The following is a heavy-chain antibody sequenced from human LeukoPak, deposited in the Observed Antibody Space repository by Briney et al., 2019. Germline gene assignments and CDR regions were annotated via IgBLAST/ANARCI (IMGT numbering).Heavy chain of an antibody. V-gene: IGHV3-74*01. CDR1: GFTFSSYW. J-gene: IGHJ3*02. CDR2: INSEGSSR. D-gene: IGHD6-19*01. CDR3: AREGYSSGWRNDAFDI. Sequence: GGSLRLSCAASGFTFSSYWMHWVRQAPGKGLVWVSRINSEGSSRNYADSVKGRFTISRDNAKNTLYLQMSSLRVEDTAVYYCAREGYSSGWRNDAFDIWGQGTLVTVSS.